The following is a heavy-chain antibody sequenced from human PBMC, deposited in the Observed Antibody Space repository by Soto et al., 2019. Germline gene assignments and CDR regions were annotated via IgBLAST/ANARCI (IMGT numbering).Heavy chain of an antibody. Sequence: PGGSLRLSCAASGFTVSSNYMSWVRQAPGKGLEWVSVIYSGGSTYYADSVKGRFTISRHNSKNTLYLQMNSLRAEDTAVYYCARHPERIAEIGWFDPWGQGTLVTVSS. CDR3: ARHPERIAEIGWFDP. CDR1: GFTVSSNY. CDR2: IYSGGST. V-gene: IGHV3-53*04. J-gene: IGHJ5*02. D-gene: IGHD6-13*01.